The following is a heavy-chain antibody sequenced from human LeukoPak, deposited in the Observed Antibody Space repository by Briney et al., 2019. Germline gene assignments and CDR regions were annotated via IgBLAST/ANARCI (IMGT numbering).Heavy chain of an antibody. D-gene: IGHD4-17*01. Sequence: ASVKVSCKASGYTFTGYYMHGVRQAPGQGLEWMGWINPNSGGTNDAQKFQGRVTMNRATSISTAYMELSRLRSDDTAVYYCARATTVTFYFDYWGQGTLVTVSS. CDR2: INPNSGGT. CDR3: ARATTVTFYFDY. CDR1: GYTFTGYY. V-gene: IGHV1-2*02. J-gene: IGHJ4*02.